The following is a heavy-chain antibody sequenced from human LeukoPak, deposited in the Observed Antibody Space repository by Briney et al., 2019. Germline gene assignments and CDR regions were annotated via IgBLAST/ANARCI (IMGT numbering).Heavy chain of an antibody. V-gene: IGHV5-51*01. CDR1: GYSFTNYW. J-gene: IGHJ4*02. CDR2: IYPGDSDT. Sequence: GESLKISCKGSGYSFTNYWIGWVRQMPGKGLECTGIIYPGDSDTRYSPSLRGQVTISADKSISTAYLQWSGLKASDTGMYYCAREGNYNVLTGYYHYFDCWGQGTLVTVSS. D-gene: IGHD3-9*01. CDR3: AREGNYNVLTGYYHYFDC.